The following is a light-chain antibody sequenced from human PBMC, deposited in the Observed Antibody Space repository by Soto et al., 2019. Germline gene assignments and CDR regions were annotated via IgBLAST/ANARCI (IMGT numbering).Light chain of an antibody. Sequence: IVLTHSPATLSLSPWERATLSCRASQSVSSYLAWYQQKPGQAPRLLIYDASNRATGIPARFSGSGSGTDFTLTISSLQPEDFAIYYCQQRSYWPPKITFGQGTRLEIK. V-gene: IGKV3-11*01. J-gene: IGKJ5*01. CDR3: QQRSYWPPKIT. CDR1: QSVSSY. CDR2: DAS.